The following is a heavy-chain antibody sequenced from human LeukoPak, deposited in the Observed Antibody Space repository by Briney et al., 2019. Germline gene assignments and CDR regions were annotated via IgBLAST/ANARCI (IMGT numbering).Heavy chain of an antibody. CDR1: VGSPRVYY. Sequence: PGTPSLSCAVSVGSPRVYYWSSIRPPPRKRLEWGGYIYYSGSTNYNPSLKSRVTISVDTSKNQFSLKLSSVTAADPAVYYCARESPHQLAHFDYWGQGTLVTVSS. J-gene: IGHJ4*02. D-gene: IGHD6-13*01. V-gene: IGHV4-59*01. CDR2: IYYSGST. CDR3: ARESPHQLAHFDY.